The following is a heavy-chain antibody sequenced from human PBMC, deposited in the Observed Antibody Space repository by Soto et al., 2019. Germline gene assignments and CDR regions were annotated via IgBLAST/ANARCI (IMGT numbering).Heavy chain of an antibody. Sequence: EVQLLESGGGLVQPGGSLRLSCAASGFTFSSYAMSWVRQAPGKGLEWVSAISGSGGSTYYADSVKGRFTISRDNSKNTRYLQMNSLRAEDTAVYYCAKDGFAPPPQLLLPYYYYYMDVWGKGTTVTVSS. CDR1: GFTFSSYA. J-gene: IGHJ6*03. D-gene: IGHD2-15*01. V-gene: IGHV3-23*01. CDR2: ISGSGGST. CDR3: AKDGFAPPPQLLLPYYYYYMDV.